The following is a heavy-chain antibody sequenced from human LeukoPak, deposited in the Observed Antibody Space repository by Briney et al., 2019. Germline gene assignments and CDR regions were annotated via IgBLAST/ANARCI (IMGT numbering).Heavy chain of an antibody. V-gene: IGHV1-18*01. CDR1: GYTFTSYG. CDR2: ISAYNGNT. CDR3: ARGFPIAVAGYYFDY. D-gene: IGHD6-19*01. J-gene: IGHJ4*02. Sequence: GASVKVSCKASGYTFTSYGISWVRQAPGQGLEWMGWISAYNGNTNYAQKLQGRVTMTTDTSTSTAYMELRSLRSDDTAVYYCARGFPIAVAGYYFDYWGQGTLVTVSS.